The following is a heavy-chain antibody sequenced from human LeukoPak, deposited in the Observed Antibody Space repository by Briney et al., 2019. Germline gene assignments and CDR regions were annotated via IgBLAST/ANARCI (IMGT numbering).Heavy chain of an antibody. Sequence: GGSLRLSCAASGFTFRNYWMSWVRQVPGTGLEWVANIKQDGSDRNYVTSVRGRFTISRDNAKNTLYLQMNSLRAEDTAVYYCAREGVWRQQLVDYYYGMDVWGQGTTVTVSS. CDR3: AREGVWRQQLVDYYYGMDV. CDR2: IKQDGSDR. J-gene: IGHJ6*02. CDR1: GFTFRNYW. D-gene: IGHD6-13*01. V-gene: IGHV3-7*01.